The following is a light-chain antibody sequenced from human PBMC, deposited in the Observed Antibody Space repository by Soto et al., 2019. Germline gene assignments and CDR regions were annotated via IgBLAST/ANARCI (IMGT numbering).Light chain of an antibody. CDR3: GTWDNSLSAVV. Sequence: QSVLTQPPSVSAAPGQKVTISCSGSSSNIGTHSVSWYQQLPGTAPKLLIYDNDDRPSGIPDRFSGSKSGTSATLGITGLQTGDEADYYCGTWDNSLSAVVFGGGTKLTVL. CDR1: SSNIGTHS. V-gene: IGLV1-51*01. J-gene: IGLJ2*01. CDR2: DND.